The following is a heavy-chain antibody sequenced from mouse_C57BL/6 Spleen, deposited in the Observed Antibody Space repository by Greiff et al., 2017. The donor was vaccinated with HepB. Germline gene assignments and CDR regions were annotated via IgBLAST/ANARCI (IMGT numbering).Heavy chain of an antibody. CDR2: ISYDGSN. V-gene: IGHV3-6*01. CDR3: AREELGAMDY. J-gene: IGHJ4*01. D-gene: IGHD4-1*01. Sequence: EVKVEESGPGLVKPSQSLSLTCSVTGYSITSGYYWNWIRQFPGNKLEWMGYISYDGSNNYNPSLKNRISITRDTSKNQFFLKLNSVTTEDTATYYCAREELGAMDYWGQGTSVTVSS. CDR1: GYSITSGYY.